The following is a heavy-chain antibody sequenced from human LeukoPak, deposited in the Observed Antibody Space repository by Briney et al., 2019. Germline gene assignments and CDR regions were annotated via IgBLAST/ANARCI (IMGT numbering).Heavy chain of an antibody. CDR3: ARQCPPPWSTNYFDY. D-gene: IGHD5/OR15-5a*01. J-gene: IGHJ4*02. V-gene: IGHV4-39*01. CDR1: GGSISSSSYY. Sequence: SETLSLXCTVSGGSISSSSYYWGWIRQPPGKGLEWIGSIYYSGITYYNPSLKSRVTISVDTSKNQFSLKLSSVTAADTAVYYCARQCPPPWSTNYFDYWGQGTLVTVSS. CDR2: IYYSGIT.